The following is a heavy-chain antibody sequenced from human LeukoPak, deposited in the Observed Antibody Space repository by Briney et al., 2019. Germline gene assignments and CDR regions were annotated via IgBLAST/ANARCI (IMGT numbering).Heavy chain of an antibody. CDR2: ISAYNGNT. J-gene: IGHJ4*02. D-gene: IGHD3-10*01. Sequence: ASVKVSCKASGYTFTSYGISWVRQAPGQGLEWMGWISAYNGNTNYAQKLQGRVTMTTDTSTSTAYMELRSLRSDGTAVYYCARDGLLWFGELPNPGDYWGQGTLVTVSS. CDR1: GYTFTSYG. V-gene: IGHV1-18*04. CDR3: ARDGLLWFGELPNPGDY.